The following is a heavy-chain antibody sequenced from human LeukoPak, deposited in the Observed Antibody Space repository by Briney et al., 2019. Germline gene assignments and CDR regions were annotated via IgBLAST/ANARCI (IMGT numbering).Heavy chain of an antibody. CDR2: IYYSGST. CDR1: DYSISNGYY. V-gene: IGHV4-38-2*02. Sequence: SETLSLICAVSDYSISNGYYWGWIRQSPGKGLEWIGSIYYSGSTYYNPSLKSRVTISIDTSKNQFSLKLSSVTATDTAVYYCARESALGVERAGGYFDYWGQGALVTVFS. CDR3: ARESALGVERAGGYFDY. J-gene: IGHJ4*02. D-gene: IGHD2-2*01.